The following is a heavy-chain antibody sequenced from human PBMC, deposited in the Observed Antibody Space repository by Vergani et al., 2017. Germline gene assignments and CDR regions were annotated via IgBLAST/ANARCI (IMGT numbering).Heavy chain of an antibody. CDR2: ISAYNGNT. D-gene: IGHD2-2*01. CDR1: GYTFTSYG. J-gene: IGHJ2*01. CDR3: AGAADCSSTSCSNWYFDL. Sequence: QVQLVQSGAEVKKPGASVKVSCKASGYTFTSYGISWVRQAPGQGLEWMGWISAYNGNTNYAQKLQGRVTMTTDTSTSTAYMELRSLRSDDTAVYYCAGAADCSSTSCSNWYFDLWGRGTLVTVSS. V-gene: IGHV1-18*01.